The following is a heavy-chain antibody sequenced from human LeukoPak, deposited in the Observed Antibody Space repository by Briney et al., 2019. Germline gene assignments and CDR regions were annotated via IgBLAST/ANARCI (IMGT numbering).Heavy chain of an antibody. D-gene: IGHD3-22*01. CDR2: MNPNSGNT. J-gene: IGHJ4*02. CDR1: GYTFTSYD. CDR3: ARVSYDSSGAHFDH. Sequence: GASVKVSCKASGYTFTSYDINWVRQATGQGLEWMGWMNPNSGNTGYAQKFQGRVTMTTNTSTNTAYMELSSLRSEDTAVYYCARVSYDSSGAHFDHWGQGTLVTVSS. V-gene: IGHV1-8*01.